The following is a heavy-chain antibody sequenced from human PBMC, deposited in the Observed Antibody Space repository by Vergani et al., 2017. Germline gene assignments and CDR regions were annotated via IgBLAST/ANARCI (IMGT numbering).Heavy chain of an antibody. CDR3: XRWNSGTYYPYHYYYMDV. CDR1: GYSFTNYW. V-gene: IGHV5-51*01. Sequence: EVQLVQSGAEVKKPGESLKISCKGSGYSFTNYWIGWVRQMPGKGLEWMGIIYPGDSDTRYSPSFQGQVTISADKSISTAYLQWSSLKASDTAMYYCXRWNSGTYYPYHYYYMDVWGKGTTVTVSS. D-gene: IGHD1-26*01. J-gene: IGHJ6*03. CDR2: IYPGDSDT.